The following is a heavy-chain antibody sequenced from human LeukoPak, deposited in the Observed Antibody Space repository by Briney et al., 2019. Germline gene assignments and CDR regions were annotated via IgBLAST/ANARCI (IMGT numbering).Heavy chain of an antibody. CDR2: ISGDGVST. CDR1: GLPIADFA. CDR3: AKESGKFDY. J-gene: IGHJ4*02. Sequence: GGSLRLSCVASGLPIADFAMHWVRKAPGKGQEWVSLISGDGVSTFYADSVKGRFSISRDNSKNSLYLEMTSLRTEDAAMYYCAKESGKFDYWGQGTLVAVSS. V-gene: IGHV3-43*02.